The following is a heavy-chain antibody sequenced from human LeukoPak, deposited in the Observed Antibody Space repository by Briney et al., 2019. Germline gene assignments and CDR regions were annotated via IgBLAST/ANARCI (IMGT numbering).Heavy chain of an antibody. Sequence: GGSLRLSCAASGFTFSSYAMSWVRQAPGKGLEWVSAISGSGGSTYYADSVKGRFTISRDNSKNTRYLQMNSLRAEDTAVYYCAKDPLVPAAVDWFDPWGQGTLVTVSS. CDR3: AKDPLVPAAVDWFDP. V-gene: IGHV3-23*01. J-gene: IGHJ5*02. D-gene: IGHD6-13*01. CDR2: ISGSGGST. CDR1: GFTFSSYA.